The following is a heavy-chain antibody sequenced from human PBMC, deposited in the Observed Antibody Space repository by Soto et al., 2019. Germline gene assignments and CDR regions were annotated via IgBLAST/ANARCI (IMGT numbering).Heavy chain of an antibody. Sequence: EVQLLASGGGLVQPGGSLRLSCAASGFTFSNYALGWVRQAPGKGLEWVSAISGRGTSTYYADSVKGRFTISRDNSKDTLYLQMNSLRAEDTALYYCAKDGERYSFGYNFDYWGQGTLVTVSS. V-gene: IGHV3-23*01. CDR3: AKDGERYSFGYNFDY. CDR1: GFTFSNYA. CDR2: ISGRGTST. J-gene: IGHJ4*02. D-gene: IGHD5-18*01.